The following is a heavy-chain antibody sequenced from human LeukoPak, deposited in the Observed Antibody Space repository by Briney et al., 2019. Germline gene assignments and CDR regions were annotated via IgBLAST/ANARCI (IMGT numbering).Heavy chain of an antibody. J-gene: IGHJ4*02. CDR1: GFTFSSYG. CDR2: ISGIGGST. Sequence: GGTLRLSCAASGFTFSSYGMSWVRQPPGKGLEWVAAISGIGGSTYYADSANGRFTISRDNAKNTLYLQMNSLRAEDTAVSYCAKDRYSSGWYTLEYWGQGTLVTVSS. V-gene: IGHV3-23*01. CDR3: AKDRYSSGWYTLEY. D-gene: IGHD6-19*01.